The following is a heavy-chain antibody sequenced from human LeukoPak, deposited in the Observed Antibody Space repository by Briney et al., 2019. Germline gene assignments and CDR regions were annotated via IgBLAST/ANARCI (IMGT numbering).Heavy chain of an antibody. V-gene: IGHV4-38-2*02. CDR3: ARRGIGGATHVDY. Sequence: SETLSLTCTVSGYSISSGYYWGWIRQPPGKGLEWIGSIYHSGSTYYTPSLKSRVTLSVDTSNNQFSLKLSSVTVADTAVYYCARRGIGGATHVDYWGQGTLVTVSS. CDR1: GYSISSGYY. D-gene: IGHD1-26*01. CDR2: IYHSGST. J-gene: IGHJ4*02.